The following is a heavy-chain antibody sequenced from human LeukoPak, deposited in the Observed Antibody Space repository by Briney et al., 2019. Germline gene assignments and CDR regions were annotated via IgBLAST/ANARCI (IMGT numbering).Heavy chain of an antibody. J-gene: IGHJ3*02. CDR3: ARHVRGGSYYAFDI. CDR2: INHSGST. D-gene: IGHD1-26*01. Sequence: SETLSLTCAVYGGSFSGYYWSWIRQPPGKGLEWIGEINHSGSTNYNPSLKSRVTISVDTSKNQFSLKLSSVTAADTAVYYCARHVRGGSYYAFDIWGQGTMVTVPS. CDR1: GGSFSGYY. V-gene: IGHV4-34*01.